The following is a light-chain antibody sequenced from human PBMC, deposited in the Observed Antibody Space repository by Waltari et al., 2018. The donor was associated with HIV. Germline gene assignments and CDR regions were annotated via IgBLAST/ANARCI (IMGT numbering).Light chain of an antibody. J-gene: IGLJ2*01. CDR1: SGGFSNYNY. CDR2: DVL. V-gene: IGLV2-11*01. CDR3: CSYGVTWTNVV. Sequence: QSALTQPRSVSGSPGQSVTISCTGTSGGFSNYNYVSWYQQHPGKAPKLIFYDVLKRPAGVPDRFSGSKSGNTASLTISGLQADDEADYYCCSYGVTWTNVVFGGGTELTVL.